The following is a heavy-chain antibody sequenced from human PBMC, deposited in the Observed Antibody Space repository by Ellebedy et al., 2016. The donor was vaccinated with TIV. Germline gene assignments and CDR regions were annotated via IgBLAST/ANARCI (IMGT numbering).Heavy chain of an antibody. J-gene: IGHJ4*02. CDR3: ARRRNYYGSGSYPHFDY. V-gene: IGHV4-34*01. CDR2: IKHSEST. CDR1: GGSFSGYH. Sequence: MPSETLSLTCAVYGGSFSGYHWSWIRQPPGKGLEWIGEIKHSESTNYNPSLKSRVTMSVDTSKNQFSLRLSSVTAADTAVYYCARRRNYYGSGSYPHFDYWGQGTLVTVSS. D-gene: IGHD3-10*01.